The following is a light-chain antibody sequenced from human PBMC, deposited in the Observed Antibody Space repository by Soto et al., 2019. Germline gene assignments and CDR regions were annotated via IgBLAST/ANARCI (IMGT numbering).Light chain of an antibody. J-gene: IGLJ1*01. CDR2: EGS. Sequence: QSVLTQPASVSGSPGQSISLSCTGTSNDVGSYNLVSWYQHHPGKAPKLMIFEGSKRPSGVSNRFSGSKSGNTASLTISGLQAEDEADFYCCSYAGSNYYVFGTGTRSPS. V-gene: IGLV2-23*01. CDR1: SNDVGSYNL. CDR3: CSYAGSNYYV.